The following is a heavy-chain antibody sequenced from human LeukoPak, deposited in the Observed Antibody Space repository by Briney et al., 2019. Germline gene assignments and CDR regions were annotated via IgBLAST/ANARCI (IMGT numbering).Heavy chain of an antibody. CDR3: AKTRPLDSSSWSHGDY. D-gene: IGHD6-13*01. J-gene: IGHJ4*02. CDR1: GFTFNTYA. CDR2: LSGSGGTT. Sequence: QSGGSLRLSCAASGFTFNTYAMGWVRQGPGKGLEWVSALSGSGGTTYYADSVKGRFTISRDNSKNTLYLQMNSLRAEDTAVYYCAKTRPLDSSSWSHGDYWGQGTLVTVSS. V-gene: IGHV3-23*01.